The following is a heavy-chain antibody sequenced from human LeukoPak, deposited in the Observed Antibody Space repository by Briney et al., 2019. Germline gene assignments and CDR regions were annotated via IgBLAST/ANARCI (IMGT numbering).Heavy chain of an antibody. CDR3: AREAIVVVVASTGWFDP. Sequence: GASVKVSCKASGYTFTGDYMHWVRQAPGQGLEWMGWINPRSGGTNYAQKFQGRVTMTRDMSINTAYMELSRLRSDDTAVYYCAREAIVVVVASTGWFDPWGQGTLVTVSS. V-gene: IGHV1-2*02. J-gene: IGHJ5*02. CDR1: GYTFTGDY. D-gene: IGHD2-15*01. CDR2: INPRSGGT.